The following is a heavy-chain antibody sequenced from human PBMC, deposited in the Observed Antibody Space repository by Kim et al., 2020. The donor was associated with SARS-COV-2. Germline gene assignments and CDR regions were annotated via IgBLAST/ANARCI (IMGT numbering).Heavy chain of an antibody. CDR2: IYSGGST. V-gene: IGHV3-66*01. CDR3: ARDHIALQWPLYCYYGVDV. CDR1: GFTVSSNY. Sequence: GGSLRLSCAASGFTVSSNYMSWVRQAPGKVLEWVSVIYSGGSTYYADSVKGRFTISRDNSKNTLYLQMNSLRAEDTALYYCARDHIALQWPLYCYYGVDVWGQGTTVTVSS. D-gene: IGHD6-19*01. J-gene: IGHJ6*02.